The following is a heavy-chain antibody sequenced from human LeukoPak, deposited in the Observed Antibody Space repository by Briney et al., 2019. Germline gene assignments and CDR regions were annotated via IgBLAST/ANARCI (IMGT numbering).Heavy chain of an antibody. J-gene: IGHJ4*02. Sequence: PGGSLRLSCAASGFTFSSYAMSWVRQAPGKGLEWVSAISGSGGSTYYADSVKGRFTISRDNSKNTLYLQMNSLRAEDTAVYYCAKDYFLLPAATSYFDYWGQGTLVTVSS. V-gene: IGHV3-23*01. D-gene: IGHD2-2*01. CDR2: ISGSGGST. CDR3: AKDYFLLPAATSYFDY. CDR1: GFTFSSYA.